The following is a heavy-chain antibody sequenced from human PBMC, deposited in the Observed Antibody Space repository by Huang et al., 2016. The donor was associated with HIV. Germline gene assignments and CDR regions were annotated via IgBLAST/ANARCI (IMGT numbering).Heavy chain of an antibody. CDR3: VRDPRIQSWLNYFDY. CDR1: GFTFSSYW. V-gene: IGHV3-74*01. CDR2: INSDGSSS. Sequence: EVQLVESGGGLVQPGGSLRLSCAASGFTFSSYWMHWVRQAPGKGVVWVSRINSDGSSSGDADSVKGRFTIPRDNAKNTLYLQMNSLRAEDTAVYYCVRDPRIQSWLNYFDYWGQGTLVSVSS. J-gene: IGHJ4*02. D-gene: IGHD3-22*01.